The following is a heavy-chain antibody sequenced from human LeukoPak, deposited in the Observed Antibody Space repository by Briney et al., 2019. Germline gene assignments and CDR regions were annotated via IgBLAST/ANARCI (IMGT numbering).Heavy chain of an antibody. D-gene: IGHD5-18*01. CDR1: GYTFTSSG. CDR2: INAYNGNT. V-gene: IGHV1-18*01. J-gene: IGHJ4*02. Sequence: ASVKVSCKASGYTFTSSGISWVRQAPGEGLEWMGWINAYNGNTNYAQNLQGRLTMTTDTSTNSAYMELRSLRSDDTAVYYCARDGTRGDSYGSDYWGQGTLVTVSS. CDR3: ARDGTRGDSYGSDY.